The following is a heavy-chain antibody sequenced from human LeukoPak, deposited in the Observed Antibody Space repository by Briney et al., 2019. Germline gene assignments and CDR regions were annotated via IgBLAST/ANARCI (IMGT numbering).Heavy chain of an antibody. CDR2: IYPGDSDT. V-gene: IGHV5-51*01. Sequence: GESLKISCKGSGYSFTSYWIGWVRQMPGKGLEWMGIIYPGDSDTRYSPSFQGQVTISADKSISTAYLQWSSLKASDTAMYYCARRANYGSGSYPFYFDYWGQGTLVTVSS. CDR3: ARRANYGSGSYPFYFDY. J-gene: IGHJ4*02. CDR1: GYSFTSYW. D-gene: IGHD3-10*01.